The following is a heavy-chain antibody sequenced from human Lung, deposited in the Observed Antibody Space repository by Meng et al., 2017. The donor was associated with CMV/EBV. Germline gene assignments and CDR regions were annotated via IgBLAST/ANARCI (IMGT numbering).Heavy chain of an antibody. Sequence: SGPTLVKPTQTLTLTCTFSGFSFGISGERVGWIRQPPGKALEWLALVSWNDDQHYSPSLKTRLTITKDTSKKEVVLTMTNMDPADTATYYCAHSHDYRFGAWGRGALVTVSS. CDR2: VSWNDDQ. V-gene: IGHV2-5*01. D-gene: IGHD3-10*01. CDR3: AHSHDYRFGA. CDR1: GFSFGISGER. J-gene: IGHJ4*02.